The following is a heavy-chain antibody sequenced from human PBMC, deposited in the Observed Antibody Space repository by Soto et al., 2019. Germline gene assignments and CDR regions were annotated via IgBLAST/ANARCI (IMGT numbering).Heavy chain of an antibody. Sequence: QVQLVESGGGVVQPGRSLRLSCAASGFSFSSYGMHWVRQAPGKGLEWVAVIWYDGSNKYYGDSVKGRFTIPRDNSKNTLYVQMKSPRAEDTAGYYWTRSPTGVAGRYYFHYWCQGSLITIST. CDR3: TRSPTGVAGRYYFHY. D-gene: IGHD6-6*01. CDR2: IWYDGSNK. J-gene: IGHJ4*02. V-gene: IGHV3-33*01. CDR1: GFSFSSYG.